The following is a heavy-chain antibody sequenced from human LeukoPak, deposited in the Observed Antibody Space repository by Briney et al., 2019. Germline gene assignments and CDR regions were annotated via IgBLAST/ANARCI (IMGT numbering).Heavy chain of an antibody. CDR1: GFTFSSFA. V-gene: IGHV3-48*03. D-gene: IGHD3-10*02. CDR3: AELGITMIGGV. CDR2: ISSSGSTI. Sequence: GGSLRLSCAASGFTFSSFAINWVRQAPGKGLEWVSYISSSGSTIYYADSVKGRFTISRDNAKNSLYLQMNSLRAEDTAVYYCAELGITMIGGVWGKGTTVTISS. J-gene: IGHJ6*04.